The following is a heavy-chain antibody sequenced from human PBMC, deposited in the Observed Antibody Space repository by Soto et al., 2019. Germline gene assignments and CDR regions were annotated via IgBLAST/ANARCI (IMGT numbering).Heavy chain of an antibody. J-gene: IGHJ4*02. D-gene: IGHD4-17*01. CDR2: IIPILGIT. Sequence: QVQRVQSGAEVKKPGSSVKVSCKASGGTFSSNAISWVRQAPGQGLEWMGRIIPILGITNYAQKFQGRVTITADKSTSTAYMEPSSLRSDDTAVYYCSREGEYGSSEQFDFWCQGTLVTVSS. CDR3: SREGEYGSSEQFDF. V-gene: IGHV1-69*04. CDR1: GGTFSSNA.